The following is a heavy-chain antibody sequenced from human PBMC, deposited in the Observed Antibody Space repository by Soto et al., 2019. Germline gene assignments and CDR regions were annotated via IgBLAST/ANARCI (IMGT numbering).Heavy chain of an antibody. J-gene: IGHJ3*02. D-gene: IGHD6-13*01. CDR3: VKASSGSWGADAFDI. Sequence: GGSLRLSCSASGLTFSSYAMHWVRQAPGKGLEYVSAISSNGGSTYYADSVKGRFTISRDNSKNTLYLQMSSLRAEDTAVYYCVKASSGSWGADAFDIWGQGTMVTVSS. CDR1: GLTFSSYA. CDR2: ISSNGGST. V-gene: IGHV3-64D*08.